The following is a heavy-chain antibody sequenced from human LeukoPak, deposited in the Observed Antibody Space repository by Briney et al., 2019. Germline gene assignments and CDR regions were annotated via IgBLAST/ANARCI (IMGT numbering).Heavy chain of an antibody. CDR2: ISASGST. CDR1: GASISNYF. J-gene: IGHJ4*02. CDR3: ARAIVSSWNYDC. V-gene: IGHV4-4*07. D-gene: IGHD6-19*01. Sequence: SETLSLTCTVSGASISNYFWSWIRQPAGKGLEWIGRISASGSTNYSPSLESRLTMSVDPSRSQFSLKLNSITAADTAVYYCARAIVSSWNYDCWGQGTLVTVSS.